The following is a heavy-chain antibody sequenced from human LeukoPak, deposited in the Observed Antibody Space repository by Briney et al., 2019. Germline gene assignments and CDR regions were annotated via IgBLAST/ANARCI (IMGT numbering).Heavy chain of an antibody. CDR2: INGDGSST. D-gene: IGHD4-11*01. CDR3: ARGGSNYGDFYY. V-gene: IGHV3-74*01. Sequence: SGGSLGLSCAASGLSFTTYWMHWVRQAPGEGLVWVSRINGDGSSTNYADSVKGRFTISRDNAKNTLYLQMNSLRAEDTAMYYCARGGSNYGDFYYWGQGTLVTVSS. J-gene: IGHJ4*02. CDR1: GLSFTTYW.